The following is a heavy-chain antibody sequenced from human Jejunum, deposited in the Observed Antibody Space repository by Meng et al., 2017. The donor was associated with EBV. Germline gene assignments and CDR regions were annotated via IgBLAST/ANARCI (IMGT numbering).Heavy chain of an antibody. J-gene: IGHJ5*02. CDR1: GFTFTNYD. Sequence: QVHLVQSVAEVMQPGASVKVSCKASGFTFTNYDIKWVRQASGQGLEWMGWMNPSNGKTGYAQKFQGRVTMTRDASTSTAYMELSSLRSDDTAVYFCARGAQPIDLWGQGTLVTASS. CDR3: ARGAQPIDL. D-gene: IGHD3-3*01. V-gene: IGHV1-8*01. CDR2: MNPSNGKT.